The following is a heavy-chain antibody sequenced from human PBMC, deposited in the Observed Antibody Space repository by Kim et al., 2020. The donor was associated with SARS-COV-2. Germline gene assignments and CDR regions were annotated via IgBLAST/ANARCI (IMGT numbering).Heavy chain of an antibody. CDR1: GFTFSNYA. J-gene: IGHJ4*02. CDR3: VRPSREQYLDY. D-gene: IGHD6-19*01. Sequence: GGSLRLSCSASGFTFSNYAMHWVRQAPGKGLEYVSSITTYGGSTDYADSVQGRFTISRDNSKNTLYLQMSSLRAEDTAVYYCVRPSREQYLDYWGQGTLVTVSS. V-gene: IGHV3-64D*09. CDR2: ITTYGGST.